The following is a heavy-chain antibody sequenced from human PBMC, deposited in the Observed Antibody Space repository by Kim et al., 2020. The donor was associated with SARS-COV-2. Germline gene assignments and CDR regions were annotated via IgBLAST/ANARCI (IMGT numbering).Heavy chain of an antibody. Sequence: LSLTCAASGFTFDDYAMHWVRQAPGKGLELVSGISWNSGSIGYADSVKGRFTISRDNAKNSLYLQMNSLRAEDTALYYCAKASRVYRNEDGSLDYWGQGTLVTVSS. CDR2: ISWNSGSI. CDR1: GFTFDDYA. J-gene: IGHJ4*02. V-gene: IGHV3-9*01. D-gene: IGHD1-26*01. CDR3: AKASRVYRNEDGSLDY.